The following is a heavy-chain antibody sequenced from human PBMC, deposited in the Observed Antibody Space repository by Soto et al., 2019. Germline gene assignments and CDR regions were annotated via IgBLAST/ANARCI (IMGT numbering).Heavy chain of an antibody. J-gene: IGHJ1*01. D-gene: IGHD4-4*01. CDR2: ISYDGSNK. V-gene: IGHV3-30*18. CDR1: GFTFSSYG. Sequence: PGGSLRLSCAASGFTFSSYGMHWVRQAPGKGLEWVAVISYDGSNKYYADSVKGRFTISRDNSKNTLYLQMNSLRAEDTAVYYCAKDAYSNSEVFQHWGQGTLVTVSS. CDR3: AKDAYSNSEVFQH.